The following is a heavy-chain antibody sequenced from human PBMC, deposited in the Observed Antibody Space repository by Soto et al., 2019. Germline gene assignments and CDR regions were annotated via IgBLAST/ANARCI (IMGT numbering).Heavy chain of an antibody. CDR1: GGSISPYY. D-gene: IGHD3-16*01. J-gene: IGHJ4*02. CDR2: IYYAGTT. Sequence: SETLSLTCTVSGGSISPYYWSWIRQPPGKGLEWVGYIYYAGTTSYNPSLKSRVTISLETSKSQFSLRLSSVTAADTAVYYCAIHNYGSRRTYFSYWGQGTLVTVSS. V-gene: IGHV4-59*08. CDR3: AIHNYGSRRTYFSY.